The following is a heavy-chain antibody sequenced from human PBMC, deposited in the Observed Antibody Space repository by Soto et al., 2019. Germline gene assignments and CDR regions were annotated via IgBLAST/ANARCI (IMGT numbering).Heavy chain of an antibody. D-gene: IGHD7-27*01. J-gene: IGHJ5*01. V-gene: IGHV4-30-4*01. Sequence: SETLSLTCSVSGDSISNLDYFWAWIRQPPGQALEYIGYIYKSATTYYNPSFEGRVAISVDTSKSQFSLNVTSVTAADTAVYFCARGRYCLTGRCFPNWFDSWGQGALLTVSS. CDR3: ARGRYCLTGRCFPNWFDS. CDR1: GDSISNLDYF. CDR2: IYKSATT.